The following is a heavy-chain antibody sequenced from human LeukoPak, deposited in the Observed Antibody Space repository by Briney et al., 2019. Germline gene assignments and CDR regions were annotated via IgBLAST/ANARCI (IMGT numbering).Heavy chain of an antibody. CDR2: IIPIFGTA. D-gene: IGHD6-25*01. V-gene: IGHV1-69*13. Sequence: GASVKVSCKASGYTFTSYDINWVRQATGQGLEWMGGIIPIFGTANYAQKFQGRVTIAADESTSTAYMELSSLRSEDTAVYYCARGGIAAMRFNWFDPWGQGTLVTVSS. CDR3: ARGGIAAMRFNWFDP. J-gene: IGHJ5*02. CDR1: GYTFTSYD.